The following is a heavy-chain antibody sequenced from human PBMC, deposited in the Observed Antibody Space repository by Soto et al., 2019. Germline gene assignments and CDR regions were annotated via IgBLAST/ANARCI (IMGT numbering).Heavy chain of an antibody. CDR3: ARDKYCSGGSCRKNWFDP. CDR2: IYDDGRA. CDR1: GGSISSSY. D-gene: IGHD2-15*01. V-gene: IGHV4-59*01. Sequence: ASETLSLTGTVSGGSISSSYWSWIRQPPGKGLEWLAYIYDDGRANYNPSLKSRATISLEMSKNQFSLKLNSVTAADTAVYYCARDKYCSGGSCRKNWFDPWGQGTLVTVSS. J-gene: IGHJ5*02.